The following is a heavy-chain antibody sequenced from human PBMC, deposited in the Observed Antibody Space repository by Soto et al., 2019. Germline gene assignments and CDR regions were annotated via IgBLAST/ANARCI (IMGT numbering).Heavy chain of an antibody. J-gene: IGHJ6*02. CDR1: GFTFRTYW. CDR2: INLDGSEK. D-gene: IGHD5-18*01. V-gene: IGHV3-7*05. Sequence: EVQLVESGGGLVQPGGSLRLSCAASGFTFRTYWLSWVRQVPGKGLEWVANINLDGSEKNYVDSVKGRFTISRDNAMNSLDLQMSSLRAEATALYYCARDGSTSWYSYDYHGMDVWGQGTTVTVSS. CDR3: ARDGSTSWYSYDYHGMDV.